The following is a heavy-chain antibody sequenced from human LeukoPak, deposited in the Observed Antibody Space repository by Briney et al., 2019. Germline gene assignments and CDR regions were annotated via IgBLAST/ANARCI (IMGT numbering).Heavy chain of an antibody. CDR1: GGSISSGSYY. J-gene: IGHJ4*02. CDR3: ASYYDSSGYDY. V-gene: IGHV4-61*02. D-gene: IGHD3-22*01. CDR2: TYTSGTT. Sequence: PSQTLSLTCTVSGGSISSGSYYWSWIRQPAGPGLEWIARTYTSGTTNYNPSLKSRVTISVDTSKNQFSLKLSSVTAADTAVYYCASYYDSSGYDYWGQGTLVTVSS.